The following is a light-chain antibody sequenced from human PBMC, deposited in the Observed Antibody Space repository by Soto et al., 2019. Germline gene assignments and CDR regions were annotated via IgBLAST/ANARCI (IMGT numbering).Light chain of an antibody. CDR3: QQTYMSPPS. CDR1: QKISVY. Sequence: DSRLTHSPSSRSAFVGERVTMACLAIQKISVYLNWYQQKPGKPPKLLISSVRNLQSWVPSRFSGGASGTDFNLTINSLQPEDIATYHCQQTYMSPPSFGQGTKVDIK. J-gene: IGKJ1*01. CDR2: SVR. V-gene: IGKV1-39*01.